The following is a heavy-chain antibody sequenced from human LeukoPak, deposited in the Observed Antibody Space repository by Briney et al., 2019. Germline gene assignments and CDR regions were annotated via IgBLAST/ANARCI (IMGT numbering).Heavy chain of an antibody. Sequence: GGSLRLSCAASGFTFDDYAMHWVRQAPGKGLEWVPGISWNSGSIGYADSVKGRFTISRDNSKNTLYLQMNSLRAEDTAVYYCARNKAYSYGNYFYYYGMDVWGQGTTVTVSS. CDR1: GFTFDDYA. CDR2: ISWNSGSI. J-gene: IGHJ6*02. V-gene: IGHV3-9*01. CDR3: ARNKAYSYGNYFYYYGMDV. D-gene: IGHD5-18*01.